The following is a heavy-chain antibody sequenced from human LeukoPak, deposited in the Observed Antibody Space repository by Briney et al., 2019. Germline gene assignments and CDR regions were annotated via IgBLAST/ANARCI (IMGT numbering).Heavy chain of an antibody. D-gene: IGHD5-12*01. J-gene: IGHJ4*02. CDR1: AFSLSDYW. CDR2: IKQDGSEK. Sequence: PGGSLRLSCAASAFSLSDYWMNWVRPAPGKGLGWVASIKQDGSEKYYVDSVKGRFTISRDNAKKSLYLQMNTLRAEDTAVYYCLRDRGYSTYDCWGQGTLVTASS. V-gene: IGHV3-7*01. CDR3: LRDRGYSTYDC.